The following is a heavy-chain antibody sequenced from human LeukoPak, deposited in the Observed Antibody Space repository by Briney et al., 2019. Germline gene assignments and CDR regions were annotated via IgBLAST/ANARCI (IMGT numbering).Heavy chain of an antibody. D-gene: IGHD2-15*01. CDR3: TRGPRPLRYCSGGSCPSYYSGMDV. CDR2: ISSNGGST. Sequence: PGGSLRLSCSASGVTFRSYAMHWVRQAPGKGLEYVSAISSNGGSTYYADSVKGRFTISRDNSKNTLFLQMNSLRVEDTAVYSCTRGPRPLRYCSGGSCPSYYSGMDVWGLGTTVTVSS. V-gene: IGHV3-64*04. CDR1: GVTFRSYA. J-gene: IGHJ6*02.